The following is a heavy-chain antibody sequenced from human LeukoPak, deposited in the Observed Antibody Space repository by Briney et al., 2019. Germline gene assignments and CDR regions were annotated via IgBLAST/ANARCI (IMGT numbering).Heavy chain of an antibody. CDR3: SRDVDTFDY. Sequence: GGSLRLSCTASGFTLSDYAMNWVRQAPGKGLEWVGFIRSKTYGGTTEYAASVSDRFTISRDDSKSIAYLQMNSLKTEDTAVYYCSRDVDTFDYWGQGTLVTVSS. D-gene: IGHD5-18*01. CDR2: IRSKTYGGTT. V-gene: IGHV3-49*04. CDR1: GFTLSDYA. J-gene: IGHJ4*02.